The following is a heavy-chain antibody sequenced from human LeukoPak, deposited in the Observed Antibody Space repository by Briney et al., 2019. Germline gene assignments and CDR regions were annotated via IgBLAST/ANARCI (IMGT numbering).Heavy chain of an antibody. J-gene: IGHJ4*02. V-gene: IGHV4-61*02. CDR2: IYTSGST. CDR3: ARYTGGYGTFDY. D-gene: IGHD5-12*01. Sequence: SETLSLTCTVSGDSISSGDYYWSWFRQPAGKGLEWIGRIYTSGSTNYNPSLKSRVTMSVDTSKNQFSLKLSSVTAADTAVYYCARYTGGYGTFDYWGQGTLVTVSS. CDR1: GDSISSGDYY.